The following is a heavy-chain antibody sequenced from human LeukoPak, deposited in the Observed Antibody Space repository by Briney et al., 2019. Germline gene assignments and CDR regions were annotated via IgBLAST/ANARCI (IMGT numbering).Heavy chain of an antibody. V-gene: IGHV1-18*01. Sequence: ASVKVSCKASGYSFHSFAINWVRQAPGQGLEWLGRISTDNGNTNYAQKFQGRVTMTTDTSTSTVYMELRRLTSDDTAVYYCGRGSELLFWGQGTLVAVSS. CDR1: GYSFHSFA. CDR3: GRGSELLF. J-gene: IGHJ4*02. CDR2: ISTDNGNT. D-gene: IGHD1-26*01.